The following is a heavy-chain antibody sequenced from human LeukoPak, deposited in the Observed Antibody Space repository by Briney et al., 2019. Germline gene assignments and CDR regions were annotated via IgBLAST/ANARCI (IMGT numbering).Heavy chain of an antibody. D-gene: IGHD2-15*01. Sequence: GASVKVSCKASGYTFTGYYMHWVRQAPGQGLEWMGWINPNSGGTNYAQKFQGRVTMTRDTSISTAYMELSRLRSDDTAVYYCARDVSPVVVVAATLHWFDPWGQGTLVTVSS. J-gene: IGHJ5*02. CDR2: INPNSGGT. CDR1: GYTFTGYY. CDR3: ARDVSPVVVVAATLHWFDP. V-gene: IGHV1-2*02.